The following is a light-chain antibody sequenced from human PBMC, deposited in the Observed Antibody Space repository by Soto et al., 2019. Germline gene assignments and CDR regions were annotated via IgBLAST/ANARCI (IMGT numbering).Light chain of an antibody. Sequence: DIQMTQSPSSLSASVGDRVTVTCRASQSIGTNVNWYQQKPGKAPYLLIYTASRLQSGVPSKFSGSGFGTDFTLTISSLQPEDFATYYCQQRYTTPYTFGQGTKLEIK. CDR3: QQRYTTPYT. V-gene: IGKV1-39*01. CDR2: TAS. CDR1: QSIGTN. J-gene: IGKJ2*01.